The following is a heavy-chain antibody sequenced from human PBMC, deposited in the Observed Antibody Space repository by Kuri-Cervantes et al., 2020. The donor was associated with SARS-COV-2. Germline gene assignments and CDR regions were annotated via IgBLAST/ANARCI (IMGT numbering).Heavy chain of an antibody. V-gene: IGHV4-59*11. CDR1: GGSISGHY. D-gene: IGHD1-26*01. J-gene: IGHJ4*02. Sequence: GSLRLSCTVSGGSISGHYWSWIRQPPGKGLEWIGYVYYSGTISYNPSLQSRVTISVDTSKNQFSLKLSSVTAADTAVYYCASQGVGAHRGQDYWGQGTLVTVSS. CDR3: ASQGVGAHRGQDY. CDR2: VYYSGTI.